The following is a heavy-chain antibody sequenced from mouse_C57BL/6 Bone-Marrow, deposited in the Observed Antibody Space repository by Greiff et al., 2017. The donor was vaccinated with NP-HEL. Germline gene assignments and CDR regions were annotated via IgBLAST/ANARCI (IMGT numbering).Heavy chain of an antibody. V-gene: IGHV1-22*01. Sequence: EVQLQESGPELVKPGASVKMSCMASGYTFTDYNMHWVKQSHGKSLEWIGYINPNNGGTSYNQKFKGKATLTVNKSSSTAYMELRSLTSEDSAVYYCAREGYYYGSYFDYWGQGTTLTVSS. CDR1: GYTFTDYN. D-gene: IGHD1-1*01. CDR2: INPNNGGT. CDR3: AREGYYYGSYFDY. J-gene: IGHJ2*01.